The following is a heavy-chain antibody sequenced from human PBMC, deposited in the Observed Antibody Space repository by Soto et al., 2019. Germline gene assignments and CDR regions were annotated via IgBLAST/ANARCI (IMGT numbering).Heavy chain of an antibody. V-gene: IGHV3-23*01. Sequence: GGSLRLSCAASGFTFSSYAMSWVRQAPGKGLEWVSAISGSGGSTYYADSVKGRFTISRDNSKNTLYLQMNSLRAEDTAVYYCAKSVGYYDSSGCPCDYWGQGTLVTVSS. J-gene: IGHJ4*02. CDR1: GFTFSSYA. D-gene: IGHD3-22*01. CDR2: ISGSGGST. CDR3: AKSVGYYDSSGCPCDY.